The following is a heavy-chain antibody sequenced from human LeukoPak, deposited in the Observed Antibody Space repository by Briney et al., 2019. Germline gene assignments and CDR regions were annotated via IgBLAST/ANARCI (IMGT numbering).Heavy chain of an antibody. V-gene: IGHV4-38-2*02. D-gene: IGHD2-15*01. CDR1: GYSISSGYF. CDR3: ARGARAASNNWFDP. CDR2: IYQSETA. J-gene: IGHJ5*02. Sequence: SETLSLTCTVSGYSISSGYFWGWMRQPPGKGLEWIGSIYQSETAHYNPSLKSRVTISVDTSKKQFSLKLSSVTAADTAVYYCARGARAASNNWFDPWGQGTLVTVSS.